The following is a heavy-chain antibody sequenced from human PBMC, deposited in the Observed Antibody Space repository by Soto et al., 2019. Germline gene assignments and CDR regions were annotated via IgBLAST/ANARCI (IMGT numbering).Heavy chain of an antibody. CDR1: GGSVSSGSYY. Sequence: KPSETLSLTCTVSGGSVSSGSYYWSWIRQPPGKGLEWIGYIYPSGMPFYNPSLRSRVTISIDRSNDQFYLNLKSVTAADTAVYHCARERGGYGLFDSWGKGTLVTVSS. D-gene: IGHD5-18*01. CDR2: IYPSGMP. CDR3: ARERGGYGLFDS. J-gene: IGHJ4*02. V-gene: IGHV4-30-2*01.